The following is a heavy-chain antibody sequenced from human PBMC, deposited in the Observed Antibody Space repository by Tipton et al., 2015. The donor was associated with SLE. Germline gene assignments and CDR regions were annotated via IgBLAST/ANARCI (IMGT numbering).Heavy chain of an antibody. CDR2: IYNSASASTNSGGT. D-gene: IGHD6-13*01. J-gene: IGHJ2*01. Sequence: TLSLTCNVSGGSISAFSFYWGWVRQTPGKGLEWIGMIYNSASASTNSGGTYYTTSLKSRVTTPLDTSKNQFSLRLTSVTAADTAVYYCARGKEHQLVPVVGGFDLWGRGTLVTVSS. V-gene: IGHV4-39*01. CDR3: ARGKEHQLVPVVGGFDL. CDR1: GGSISAFSFY.